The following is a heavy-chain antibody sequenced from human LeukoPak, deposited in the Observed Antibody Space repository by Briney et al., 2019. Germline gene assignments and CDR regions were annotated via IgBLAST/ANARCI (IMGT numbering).Heavy chain of an antibody. CDR2: IYYSGST. CDR3: ARDLRGSGSYYYYYYGMDV. J-gene: IGHJ6*02. D-gene: IGHD3-10*01. V-gene: IGHV4-59*01. Sequence: SETLSLTCTISGGSISNYYWSWIRQPPGKGLEWIGYIYYSGSTNYNPSLKSRVTMSVDTSKNQFSLKLSSVTAADTAVYYCARDLRGSGSYYYYYYGMDVWGQGTTVTVSS. CDR1: GGSISNYY.